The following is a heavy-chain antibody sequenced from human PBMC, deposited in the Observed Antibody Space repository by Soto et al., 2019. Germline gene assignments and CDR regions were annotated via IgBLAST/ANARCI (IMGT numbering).Heavy chain of an antibody. CDR3: AMDYGDRPEYFKH. V-gene: IGHV1-18*04. D-gene: IGHD4-17*01. Sequence: QVQLVQSGPDLKRPGASMKVSCKASGYTFTSYGISWVRQDPGQGLEWMAWISPLKGRTQYSQKAQGRVTLSTDTSSNTDYMEMTTLRVDDTAVYYCAMDYGDRPEYFKHWGQGTLVTVS. CDR1: GYTFTSYG. CDR2: ISPLKGRT. J-gene: IGHJ1*01.